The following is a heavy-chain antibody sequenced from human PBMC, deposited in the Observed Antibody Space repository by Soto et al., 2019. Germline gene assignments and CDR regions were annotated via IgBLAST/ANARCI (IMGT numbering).Heavy chain of an antibody. CDR3: AKDFRYSSSCSFDY. V-gene: IGHV3-23*01. D-gene: IGHD6-13*01. Sequence: GGSLRLSCAASGFTFSSYAMSWVRQAPGKGLEWVSAISGSGGSTYYADSVKGRFTISRDNSKNTLYLQMNSLRAEDTAVYYCAKDFRYSSSCSFDYWGQGTLVTVST. CDR1: GFTFSSYA. J-gene: IGHJ4*02. CDR2: ISGSGGST.